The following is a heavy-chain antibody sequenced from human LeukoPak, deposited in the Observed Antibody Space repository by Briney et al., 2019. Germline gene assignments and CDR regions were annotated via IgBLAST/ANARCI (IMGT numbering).Heavy chain of an antibody. V-gene: IGHV3-30*18. CDR1: GFTFSSYG. Sequence: GGSLRLSCAASGFTFSSYGMHWVRQAPGKGLEWVAVISYDRSNKYYADSVKGRFTISRDNSKNMLYLQMNSLRAEDTAVYYCAKCIAVAGPFDYWGQGTLVTVSS. D-gene: IGHD6-19*01. CDR3: AKCIAVAGPFDY. CDR2: ISYDRSNK. J-gene: IGHJ4*02.